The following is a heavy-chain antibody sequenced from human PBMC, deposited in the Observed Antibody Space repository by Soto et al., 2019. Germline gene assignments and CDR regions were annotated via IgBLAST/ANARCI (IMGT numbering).Heavy chain of an antibody. D-gene: IGHD3-16*01. CDR1: GFTFSSYG. CDR2: IWYDGSNK. CDR3: ARDLDGDYVWGTQPGVDDY. J-gene: IGHJ4*02. V-gene: IGHV3-33*01. Sequence: QVQLVESGGGVVQPGRSLRLSCAASGFTFSSYGMHWVRQAPGKGLEWVAVIWYDGSNKYYADSVKGRFTISRDNSKNPLYLQMNSLRAEDTAVYYCARDLDGDYVWGTQPGVDDYWGQGTLVTVSS.